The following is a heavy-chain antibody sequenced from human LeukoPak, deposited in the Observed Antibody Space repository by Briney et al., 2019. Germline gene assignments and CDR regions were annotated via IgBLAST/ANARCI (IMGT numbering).Heavy chain of an antibody. CDR1: GYTFTSYD. Sequence: ASVKVSCKASGYTFTSYDINWVRQATGQGLEWMGWMNPNGGNTGYAQKFQGRVTMTRNTSISTAYMELSSLRSEDTAVYYCARGKDILTGHYNYWGQGTLVTVSS. D-gene: IGHD3-9*01. J-gene: IGHJ4*02. CDR3: ARGKDILTGHYNY. V-gene: IGHV1-8*01. CDR2: MNPNGGNT.